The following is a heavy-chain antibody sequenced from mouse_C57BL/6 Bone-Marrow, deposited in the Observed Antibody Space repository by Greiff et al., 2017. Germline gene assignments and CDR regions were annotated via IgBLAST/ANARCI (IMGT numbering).Heavy chain of an antibody. CDR3: AKSYARDY. Sequence: EVKLMESGGGLVQPGGSLSLSCAASGFTFTDYYMSWVRQPPGKALEWLGFIRNKANGNTTEYSASVKGRFTITRDNSQGILYLQMNALGAEDSATYYCAKSYARDYWGQGTSVTVSS. D-gene: IGHD1-1*01. J-gene: IGHJ4*01. CDR1: GFTFTDYY. CDR2: IRNKANGNTT. V-gene: IGHV7-3*01.